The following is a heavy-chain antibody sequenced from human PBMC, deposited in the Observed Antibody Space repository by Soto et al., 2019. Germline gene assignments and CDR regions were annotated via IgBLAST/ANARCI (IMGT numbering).Heavy chain of an antibody. V-gene: IGHV3-15*01. Sequence: PGGSLRLSCAASGFTFNNAWMGWVRQAPGQGLEWVGHMKSKSEGETTDYAAPVKGRFTISRDDSKNTVYLQMNSLTTEDTAVYYCTAQFCFDASGYSFVLWCQGTLANVSS. CDR1: GFTFNNAW. J-gene: IGHJ4*02. D-gene: IGHD3-22*01. CDR2: MKSKSEGETT. CDR3: TAQFCFDASGYSFVL.